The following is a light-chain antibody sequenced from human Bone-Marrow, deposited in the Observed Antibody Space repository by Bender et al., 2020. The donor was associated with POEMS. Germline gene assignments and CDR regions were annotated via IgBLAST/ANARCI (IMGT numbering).Light chain of an antibody. CDR1: SSDVGGYDS. CDR2: EVS. V-gene: IGLV2-14*01. Sequence: QSALTQPASVSGSPGQSITISCTGTSSDVGGYDSVSWYQHHPGKAPKLMLYEVSNRPSGISNRFSGSKSGNTASLTISGLQAEDEADYYCSSYTSRSTIVFGGGTRLTVL. J-gene: IGLJ2*01. CDR3: SSYTSRSTIV.